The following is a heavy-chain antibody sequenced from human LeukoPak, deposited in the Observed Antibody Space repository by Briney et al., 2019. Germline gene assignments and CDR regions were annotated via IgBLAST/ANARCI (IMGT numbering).Heavy chain of an antibody. D-gene: IGHD5-18*01. CDR2: IYPGDSDT. V-gene: IGHV5-51*01. Sequence: GESLKISCTGSGYSFTSYWIAWVRQMPGKGLEWMGIIYPGDSDTRYSPSFQGQVTISADKSFSTAYLQWSSLKASDTAMYYCARKMNRFRLYSYGPPDPYNWFDPWGQGTLVTVSS. CDR3: ARKMNRFRLYSYGPPDPYNWFDP. CDR1: GYSFTSYW. J-gene: IGHJ5*02.